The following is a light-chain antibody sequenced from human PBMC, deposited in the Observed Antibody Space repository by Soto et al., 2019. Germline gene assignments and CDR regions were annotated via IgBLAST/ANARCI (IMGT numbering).Light chain of an antibody. CDR1: SSNIGNNY. CDR3: VTLDTSRSAEAV. CDR2: ENN. J-gene: IGLJ7*01. V-gene: IGLV1-51*02. Sequence: QSVLTQPPSVSAAPGQKVTISCSGSSSNIGNNYVSWYQQLPGTAPKLLIYENNKRPSWIPDRFSGSKSGTSATLGITVLQTGDEADYYCVTLDTSRSAEAVFGGGTQLTVL.